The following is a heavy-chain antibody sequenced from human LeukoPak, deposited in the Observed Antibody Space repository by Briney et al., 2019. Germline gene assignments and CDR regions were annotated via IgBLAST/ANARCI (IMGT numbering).Heavy chain of an antibody. CDR3: ERVDYGSGSYYLDY. CDR1: GFTFSSYS. CDR2: ISSSSSYI. V-gene: IGHV3-21*01. J-gene: IGHJ4*02. Sequence: GGSLRLSCAASGFTFSSYSMNWVRQAPGKGLEGVSSISSSSSYIYYADSVKGRFTISRDNAKNSLYLQMNSLRAEDTAVYYCERVDYGSGSYYLDYWGQGTLVTVSS. D-gene: IGHD3-10*01.